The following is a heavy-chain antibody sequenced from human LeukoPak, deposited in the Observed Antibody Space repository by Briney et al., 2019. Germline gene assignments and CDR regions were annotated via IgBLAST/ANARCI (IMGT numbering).Heavy chain of an antibody. CDR3: ARFSSAWFGEFGFDY. J-gene: IGHJ4*02. V-gene: IGHV1-69*05. CDR1: GGTFSSYA. D-gene: IGHD3-10*01. CDR2: IIPIFGTA. Sequence: GASVKVSCKASGGTFSSYAISWVRQAPGQGLEWMGGIIPIFGTANYAQKFQGRVTITTDESTSTAYMELSSLRSEDTAVYYCARFSSAWFGEFGFDYWGQGTLVTVSS.